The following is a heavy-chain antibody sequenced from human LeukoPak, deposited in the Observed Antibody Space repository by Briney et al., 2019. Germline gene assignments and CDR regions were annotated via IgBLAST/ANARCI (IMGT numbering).Heavy chain of an antibody. CDR3: AKDANWKREYYYYMDV. J-gene: IGHJ6*03. V-gene: IGHV3-30*02. CDR2: IRYDGSNK. Sequence: GGSLRLSCAASGFTFSSYGMHWVRQAPGKGLEWVAFIRYDGSNKYYADPVKGRFTISRDNSKNTLYLQMNSLRAEDTAVYYCAKDANWKREYYYYMDVWGKGTTVTVSS. CDR1: GFTFSSYG. D-gene: IGHD1-20*01.